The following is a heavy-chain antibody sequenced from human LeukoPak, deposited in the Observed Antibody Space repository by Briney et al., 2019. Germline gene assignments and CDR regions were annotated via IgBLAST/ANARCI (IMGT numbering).Heavy chain of an antibody. V-gene: IGHV4-59*01. D-gene: IGHD3-22*01. J-gene: IGHJ4*02. CDR2: IYYSGST. CDR3: ARGYYYDSSGYYKQSPFDY. Sequence: SETLSLTCTVSGGSISSYYWSWIRQPPGKGLEWIGYIYYSGSTNYNPSLKSRVTISVGTSKNQFSLKLSSVTAADTAVYYCARGYYYDSSGYYKQSPFDYWGQGTLVTVSS. CDR1: GGSISSYY.